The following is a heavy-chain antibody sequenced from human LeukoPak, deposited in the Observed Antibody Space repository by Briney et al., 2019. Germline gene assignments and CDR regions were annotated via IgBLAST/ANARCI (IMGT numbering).Heavy chain of an antibody. CDR1: GFTFSSYA. D-gene: IGHD1-7*01. V-gene: IGHV3-64D*09. CDR2: ISSNGGST. J-gene: IGHJ3*02. CDR3: VKSSITGTTLSAFDI. Sequence: GGSLRLSCSASGFTFSSYAMHWVRQAPGKGLEYFSAISSNGGSTYYADSVKGRFTISRDNSKNTLYLQMSSLRAEDTAVYYCVKSSITGTTLSAFDIWGQGTMVTVSS.